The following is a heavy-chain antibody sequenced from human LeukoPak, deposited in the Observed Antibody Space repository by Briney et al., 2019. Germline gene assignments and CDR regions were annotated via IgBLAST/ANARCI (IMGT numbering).Heavy chain of an antibody. J-gene: IGHJ6*02. V-gene: IGHV3-30*18. CDR1: GFTFSSYG. CDR3: AKGPAALRYFDWTDINDGMDV. Sequence: GRSLRLPCAASGFTFSSYGMHWVRQAPGKGLEWVAVISYEGSKKYYADSVKGRFTISRDNSKNTLYLQMSSLRAEDTAVYYCAKGPAALRYFDWTDINDGMDVWGQGTSVTVSS. CDR2: ISYEGSKK. D-gene: IGHD3-9*01.